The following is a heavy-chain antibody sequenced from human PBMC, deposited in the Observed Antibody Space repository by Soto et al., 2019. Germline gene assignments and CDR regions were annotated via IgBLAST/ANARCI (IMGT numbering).Heavy chain of an antibody. J-gene: IGHJ6*02. V-gene: IGHV3-23*01. CDR1: GFTFSSYA. Sequence: ELQLLESGGGLVQPGGSLRLSCAASGFTFSSYAMSWVRQAPGKGLEWVSVIRGSGDRTYYADSVKGRFTISSDNSKNTLYMQMNTLRAEDTAVYYCAKQQGPGTPYYYAMDVWGQGTTVTVSS. D-gene: IGHD1-1*01. CDR2: IRGSGDRT. CDR3: AKQQGPGTPYYYAMDV.